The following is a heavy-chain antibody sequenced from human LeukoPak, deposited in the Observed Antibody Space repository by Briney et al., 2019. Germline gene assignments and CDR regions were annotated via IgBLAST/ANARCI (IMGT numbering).Heavy chain of an antibody. CDR3: ARGGGGSPWWFDY. D-gene: IGHD2-15*01. CDR1: GFTFSSYA. V-gene: IGHV3-23*01. Sequence: QTGGSLRLSCAASGFTFSSYAMSWVRQAPGKGLEWVSAISASGSTTYYADSVKGRFTISRDDSKNTLFLQMNSLRAEDTAVYYCARGGGGSPWWFDYWGQGTLVTVSS. J-gene: IGHJ4*02. CDR2: ISASGSTT.